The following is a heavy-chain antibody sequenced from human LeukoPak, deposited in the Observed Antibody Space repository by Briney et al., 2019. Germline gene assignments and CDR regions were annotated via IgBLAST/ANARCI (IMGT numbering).Heavy chain of an antibody. CDR1: GYTFTGYY. V-gene: IGHV1-2*02. Sequence: ASVNVSCKASGYTFTGYYMHWVRQAPGQGLEWMGWINPNSGGTNYAQKFQGRVTMTRDTSISTAYMELSRLRSDDTAVYYCAREATVTTNYYYMDVWGKGTTVTVSS. CDR2: INPNSGGT. D-gene: IGHD4-11*01. CDR3: AREATVTTNYYYMDV. J-gene: IGHJ6*03.